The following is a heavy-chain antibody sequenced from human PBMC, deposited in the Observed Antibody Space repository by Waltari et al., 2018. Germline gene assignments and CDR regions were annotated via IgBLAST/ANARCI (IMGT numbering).Heavy chain of an antibody. D-gene: IGHD6-19*01. CDR1: RYTFTSYA. J-gene: IGHJ3*02. CDR2: INAGNGNT. Sequence: QVQLVQSGAEVKKPGASVKVSCKASRYTFTSYAMHWVRQAPGQRLEWMGWINAGNGNTKDSQKFQGRVTMTRNTSISTACVTTVRVHPSHPLKPLSSGLSHPVDI. CDR3: SGLSHPVDI. V-gene: IGHV1-3*01.